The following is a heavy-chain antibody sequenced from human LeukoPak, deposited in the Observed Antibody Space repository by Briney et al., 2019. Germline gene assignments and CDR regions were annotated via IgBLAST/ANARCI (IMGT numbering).Heavy chain of an antibody. D-gene: IGHD1-26*01. V-gene: IGHV2-5*02. CDR1: EFSLSTSGVA. CDR2: IYWDDDK. Sequence: ESGSTLVKHTQTLTLTCELSEFSLSTSGVAVAWIRHPPGKALEWLALIYWDDDKRYTSSLKSRLTFTKDTSENQVALTMTTRDPVNPGTYYCAHRKARATRGFDVWGQGAMVTVSS. J-gene: IGHJ3*01. CDR3: AHRKARATRGFDV.